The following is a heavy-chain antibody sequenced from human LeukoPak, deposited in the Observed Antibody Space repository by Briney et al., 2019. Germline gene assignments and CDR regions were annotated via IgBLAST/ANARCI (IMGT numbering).Heavy chain of an antibody. J-gene: IGHJ3*02. CDR1: GFTFSSYS. CDR2: ISSSSSYI. V-gene: IGHV3-21*01. D-gene: IGHD1-14*01. CDR3: AKHLRAGPEDAFDI. Sequence: GGSLRLSCAASGFTFSSYSMNWVRQAPGKGLEWVSSISSSSSYIYYADSVKGRFTISRDNSKNTLYLQMNSLRAEDTAVYYCAKHLRAGPEDAFDIWGQGTMVTVSS.